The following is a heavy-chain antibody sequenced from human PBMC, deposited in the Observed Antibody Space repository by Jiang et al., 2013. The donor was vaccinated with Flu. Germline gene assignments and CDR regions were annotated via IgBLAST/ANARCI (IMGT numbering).Heavy chain of an antibody. V-gene: IGHV3-30-3*01. CDR1: GFTFSSYA. Sequence: VQLLESGGGVVQPGRSLRLSCAASGFTFSSYAMHWVRQAPGKGLEWVAVISYDGSNKYYADSVKGRFTISRDNSKNTLYLQMNSLRAEDTAVYYCARERYYGSGSYSYGGAEYFQHWGQGTLVTVSS. J-gene: IGHJ1*01. CDR3: ARERYYGSGSYSYGGAEYFQH. D-gene: IGHD3-10*01. CDR2: ISYDGSNK.